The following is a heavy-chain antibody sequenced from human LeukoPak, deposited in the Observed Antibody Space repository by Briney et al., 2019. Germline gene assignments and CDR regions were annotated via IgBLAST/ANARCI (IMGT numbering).Heavy chain of an antibody. CDR1: GFTFDDYA. V-gene: IGHV3-9*01. D-gene: IGHD7-27*01. Sequence: GGSLRLSCAASGFTFDDYAMHWVRQAPGKGLEWVSGISWNSGSIGYADSVKGRFTISRDNAKNSLYLQMNSLRAEDTALYYCAKLGLGSNAFDIWGQGIMVTVSS. J-gene: IGHJ3*02. CDR3: AKLGLGSNAFDI. CDR2: ISWNSGSI.